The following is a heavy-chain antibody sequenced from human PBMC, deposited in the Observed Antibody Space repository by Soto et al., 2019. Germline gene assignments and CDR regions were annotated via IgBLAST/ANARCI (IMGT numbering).Heavy chain of an antibody. CDR2: IYPGDSDT. CDR1: GFSFTSYW. D-gene: IGHD6-13*01. V-gene: IGHV5-51*01. CDR3: ARHGVSSARYYYYGMDV. Sequence: PGESLKISCKGSGFSFTSYWIVWVRQMPGKGLECMGIIYPGDSDTRYSPSFQGQVTISADKSISTAYLQWSSLKASDTAMYYCARHGVSSARYYYYGMDVWGQGTTVTVSS. J-gene: IGHJ6*02.